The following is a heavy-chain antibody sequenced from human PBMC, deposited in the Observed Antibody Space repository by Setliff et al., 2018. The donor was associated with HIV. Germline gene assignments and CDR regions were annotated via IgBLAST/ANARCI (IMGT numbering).Heavy chain of an antibody. J-gene: IGHJ3*01. CDR3: ATEGAGGSYQRASALDL. V-gene: IGHV1-69*05. CDR1: AGSYSIFA. Sequence: WASVKVSCKSSAGSYSIFAINWVRQAPGQGLEWMGGMMTIFSTTNYARKFQGRVTITTDESTGTAYMELSNLRSEDTAVYYCATEGAGGSYQRASALDLWGQGTMFTVSS. D-gene: IGHD1-26*01. CDR2: MMTIFSTT.